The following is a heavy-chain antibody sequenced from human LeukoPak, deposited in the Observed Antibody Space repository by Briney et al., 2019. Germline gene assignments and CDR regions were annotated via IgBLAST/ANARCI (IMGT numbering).Heavy chain of an antibody. CDR2: IYNTGRT. Sequence: SETLSLTCSVSGGSITNYYWSWIRQSPGKGLEWIGFIYNTGRTNYNPSLQSRVTMSINTSKNQFSLKLSSVTAADTAVYYCARQGELAIDYWGQGTLVTVSS. J-gene: IGHJ4*02. CDR1: GGSITNYY. D-gene: IGHD1-26*01. CDR3: ARQGELAIDY. V-gene: IGHV4-59*08.